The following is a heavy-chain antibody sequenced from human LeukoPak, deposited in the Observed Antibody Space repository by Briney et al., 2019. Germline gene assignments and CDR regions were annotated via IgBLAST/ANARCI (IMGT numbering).Heavy chain of an antibody. Sequence: PGGSLRLSCAASGFTFSSYSMNWVRQAPGKGLEWVAYISSSSSTIYYADYVKGRFTISRDNAKNSLYLQMNSLRDEDTAVYYCARGSTYYYDSSGYHFDYWGQGTLVTVSS. J-gene: IGHJ4*02. CDR2: ISSSSSTI. CDR3: ARGSTYYYDSSGYHFDY. V-gene: IGHV3-48*02. CDR1: GFTFSSYS. D-gene: IGHD3-22*01.